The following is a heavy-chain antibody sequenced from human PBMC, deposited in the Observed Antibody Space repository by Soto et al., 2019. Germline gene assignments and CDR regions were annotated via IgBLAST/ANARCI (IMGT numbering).Heavy chain of an antibody. Sequence: QVQLVQSGAEVKKPGSSVKVSCKASGGTFSSYAISWVRQAPGQGLEWMGGIIPIFGTANYAQKFQGRVTITAKGGGGGGGRELSSLRSEDTAVYYCARAKYYYDSSGWLDWFDPWGQGTLVTVSS. V-gene: IGHV1-69*01. D-gene: IGHD3-22*01. CDR3: ARAKYYYDSSGWLDWFDP. CDR1: GGTFSSYA. CDR2: IIPIFGTA. J-gene: IGHJ5*02.